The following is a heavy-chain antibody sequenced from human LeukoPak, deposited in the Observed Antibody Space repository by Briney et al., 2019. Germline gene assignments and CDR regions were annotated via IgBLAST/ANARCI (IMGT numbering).Heavy chain of an antibody. CDR1: GYTFTSYD. CDR2: IIPILGIA. V-gene: IGHV1-69*04. D-gene: IGHD3-10*01. CDR3: ARDHQALMVRGVPFDY. Sequence: SVKVSCKASGYTFTSYDINWVRQAPGQGLEWMGRIIPILGIANYAQKFQGRVTITADKSTSTAYMELSSLRSEDTAVYYCARDHQALMVRGVPFDYWGQGTLVTVSS. J-gene: IGHJ4*02.